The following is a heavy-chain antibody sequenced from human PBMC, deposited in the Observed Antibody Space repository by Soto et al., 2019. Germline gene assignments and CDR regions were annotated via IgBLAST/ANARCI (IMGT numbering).Heavy chain of an antibody. J-gene: IGHJ5*02. Sequence: EVQLLESGGGLVQPGGSLRLSCAASGFTFSSYAMSWVRQAPGKGLEWVSGISSSGGSTYYADSGTGRFAISSDNSKNTMYLHTNSLRADDTAVYYSANAWINIGRGVQWHHWGQGTLVTVSS. CDR2: ISSSGGST. V-gene: IGHV3-23*01. CDR3: ANAWINIGRGVQWHH. CDR1: GFTFSSYA. D-gene: IGHD3-10*01.